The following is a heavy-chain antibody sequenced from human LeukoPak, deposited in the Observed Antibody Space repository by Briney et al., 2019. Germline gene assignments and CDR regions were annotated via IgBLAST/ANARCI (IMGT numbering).Heavy chain of an antibody. V-gene: IGHV3-23*01. CDR3: ASHSTISPSTTFDY. J-gene: IGHJ4*02. CDR1: GFTFSSYS. CDR2: ISGSGGST. D-gene: IGHD3-9*01. Sequence: GGSLRLSCAASGFTFSSYSMSWVRQAAGKGLEWVSAISGSGGSTYYADSVKGRFTISRDNSKNTLYLQMNSLRAEDTAVYYCASHSTISPSTTFDYWGQGTLVTVSS.